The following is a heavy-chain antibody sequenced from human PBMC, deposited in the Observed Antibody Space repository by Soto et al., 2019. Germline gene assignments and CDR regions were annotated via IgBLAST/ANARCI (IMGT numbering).Heavy chain of an antibody. V-gene: IGHV3-64D*06. CDR1: GFTFSAYA. CDR3: VKGGIALATTGRAQIDS. J-gene: IGHJ4*02. D-gene: IGHD6-19*01. Sequence: PGGSLRLSCSASGFTFSAYAMHWVRQAPGKGLEYVSSISPNGGTTYHADSVKDRFIVSRDNSKNTLYLQMASLRDEDTAAYYCVKGGIALATTGRAQIDSWGQGTLVTVSS. CDR2: ISPNGGTT.